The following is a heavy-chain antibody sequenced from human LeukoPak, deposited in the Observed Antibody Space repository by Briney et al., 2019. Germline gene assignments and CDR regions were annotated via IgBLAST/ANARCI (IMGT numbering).Heavy chain of an antibody. V-gene: IGHV3-30-3*01. J-gene: IGHJ4*02. CDR1: GFTFSSYA. D-gene: IGHD6-13*01. CDR3: ERGGWDSSSWYFLDY. Sequence: GGSLRLSCAASGFTFSSYAMHWVRQAPGKGLEWVAVISYDGSNKYYADSVKGRFTISRDNSKNTLYLQMNSLRAEDTAVYYCERGGWDSSSWYFLDYWGQGTLVTVSS. CDR2: ISYDGSNK.